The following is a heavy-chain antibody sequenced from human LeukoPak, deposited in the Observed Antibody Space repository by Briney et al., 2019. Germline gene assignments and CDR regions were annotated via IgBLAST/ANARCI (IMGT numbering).Heavy chain of an antibody. Sequence: GGSLRLSCAASGFTVSSNFMSWVRQAPGKGLEWVSVIYIGGSTDYADSVKGRFTISRDNSKNSLYLQMSSLRAEDTAVYYCARGGSSVWYGGFDPWGQGTLVTVSS. CDR3: ARGGSSVWYGGFDP. V-gene: IGHV3-53*01. CDR1: GFTVSSNF. J-gene: IGHJ5*02. D-gene: IGHD6-19*01. CDR2: IYIGGST.